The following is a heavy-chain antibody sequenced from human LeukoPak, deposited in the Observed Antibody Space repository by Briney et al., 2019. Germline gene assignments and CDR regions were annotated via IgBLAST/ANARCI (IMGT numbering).Heavy chain of an antibody. D-gene: IGHD3-22*01. Sequence: PGGSLRLSCAASGFTFSSYSMNWVRQAPGKGLEWVSYISSSSSTIYYADSVKGRFTISRDNAKNSLYLQMNSLRAEDTAVYYCASGASLRITMIEDYWGQGTLVTVSS. CDR3: ASGASLRITMIEDY. V-gene: IGHV3-48*01. J-gene: IGHJ4*02. CDR1: GFTFSSYS. CDR2: ISSSSSTI.